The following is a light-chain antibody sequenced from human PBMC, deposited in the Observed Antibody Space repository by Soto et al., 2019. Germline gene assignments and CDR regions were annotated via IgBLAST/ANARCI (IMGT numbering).Light chain of an antibody. CDR2: EVR. J-gene: IGLJ2*01. CDR3: SSYGGSDNLI. Sequence: QSALTQPPSASGSPGQSVTISCTGSSNDLGGYNYVSWYQHHPGKAPKLIIYEVRERPSWVPVRFSGSKSGNTASLTVSGLQAEDEADYYCSSYGGSDNLIFGGGTKLTVL. V-gene: IGLV2-8*01. CDR1: SNDLGGYNY.